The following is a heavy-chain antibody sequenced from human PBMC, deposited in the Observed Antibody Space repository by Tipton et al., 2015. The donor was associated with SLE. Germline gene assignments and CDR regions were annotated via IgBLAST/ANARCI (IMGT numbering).Heavy chain of an antibody. D-gene: IGHD3-3*01. CDR3: ARRCGMGLYR. CDR2: IYYSGNT. CDR1: GGSIRSSDYY. V-gene: IGHV4-31*03. Sequence: TLSLTCSVSGGSIRSSDYYWSWIRQHPGKGLEWIGNIYYSGNTYYNPSLKSRISISVDTSKNQFSLRLSSVTAADTAVYYCARRCGMGLYRWGQGTLVTVSS. J-gene: IGHJ4*02.